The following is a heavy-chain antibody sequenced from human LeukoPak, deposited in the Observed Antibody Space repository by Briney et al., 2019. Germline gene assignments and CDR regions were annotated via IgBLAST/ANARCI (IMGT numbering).Heavy chain of an antibody. CDR3: AKDRRHYYDSSGYTFQH. V-gene: IGHV3-23*01. Sequence: GGSLRLSCAASGFTFSSYAMSWVRQAPGKGLEWVSAISGSGGSTYYADSVKGRFTISRDNSKNTLYLQMNSLRAEDTAVYYCAKDRRHYYDSSGYTFQHWGQGTLVTVSS. CDR2: ISGSGGST. CDR1: GFTFSSYA. J-gene: IGHJ1*01. D-gene: IGHD3-22*01.